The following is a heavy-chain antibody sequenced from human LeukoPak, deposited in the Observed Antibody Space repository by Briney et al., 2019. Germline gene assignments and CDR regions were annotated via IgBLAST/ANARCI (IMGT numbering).Heavy chain of an antibody. V-gene: IGHV3-23*01. CDR1: GFTFSSYA. CDR3: ARGVRGDCSSSSCYTLYYYYYMDV. J-gene: IGHJ6*03. Sequence: GGSLRLSCAASGFTFSSYAMSWVRQAPGKGLEWVSAISGSGGSTYYADSVKGRFTISRDNSKNTLYLQMNSLRADDTAVYYCARGVRGDCSSSSCYTLYYYYYMDVWGKGTTVTVSS. D-gene: IGHD2-2*02. CDR2: ISGSGGST.